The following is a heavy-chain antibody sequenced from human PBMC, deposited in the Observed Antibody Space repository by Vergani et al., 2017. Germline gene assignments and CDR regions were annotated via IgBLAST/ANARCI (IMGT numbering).Heavy chain of an antibody. Sequence: QVQLQQWGAGLLKPSETLCLTCAVYGGSFSGYYWSWIRQPPGKGLEWIGEINHSGSTNYNPSLKSRVTISVDTSKNQFSLKLSSVTAADTAVYYCARGRXIQLWPPSLLWFDPWGQGTLVTVSS. J-gene: IGHJ5*02. CDR3: ARGRXIQLWPPSLLWFDP. D-gene: IGHD5-18*01. CDR2: INHSGST. V-gene: IGHV4-34*01. CDR1: GGSFSGYY.